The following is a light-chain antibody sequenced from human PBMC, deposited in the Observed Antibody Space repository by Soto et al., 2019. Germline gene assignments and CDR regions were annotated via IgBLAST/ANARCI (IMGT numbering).Light chain of an antibody. CDR2: KAS. V-gene: IGKV1-5*03. J-gene: IGKJ2*01. CDR1: QSISSW. CDR3: QQYNSYSPYT. Sequence: DIQMTQSPSTLSASVGDRVTITCRASQSISSWLAWYQQKPGKAPKLLSYKASILESGVPSRFSGSGSGTEFTLTSSSLQPDDFATYYCQQYNSYSPYTFAQGTKLQIK.